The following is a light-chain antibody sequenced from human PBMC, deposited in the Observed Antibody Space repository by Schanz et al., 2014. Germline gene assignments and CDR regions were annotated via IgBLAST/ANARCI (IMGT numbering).Light chain of an antibody. CDR1: SSDVGGYNY. J-gene: IGLJ2*01. V-gene: IGLV2-11*01. CDR3: CSYSHSRTFVL. Sequence: QSALTQPRSVSGSPGQSVTISCTGTSSDVGGYNYVSWYQQHPGKAPKLMIYEVSKRPSGVPDRFSGSRSANTASLTISGLQAEDEATYYCCSYSHSRTFVLFGGGTKLTVL. CDR2: EVS.